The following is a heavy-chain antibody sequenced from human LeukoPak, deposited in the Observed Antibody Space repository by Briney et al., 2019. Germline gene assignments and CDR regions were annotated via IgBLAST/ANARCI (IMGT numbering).Heavy chain of an antibody. CDR3: AVVGCSSNSCYGDYYYYMDV. Sequence: GGSLRLSCAASGFTFSSYSMNWVRQAPGKGLEWVSYISSSSSTIYYADSVKGRFTISRDNAKNSLYLQMNSLRAEDTAVCYCAVVGCSSNSCYGDYYYYMDVWGKGTTVTVSS. CDR2: ISSSSSTI. J-gene: IGHJ6*03. CDR1: GFTFSSYS. V-gene: IGHV3-48*01. D-gene: IGHD2-2*01.